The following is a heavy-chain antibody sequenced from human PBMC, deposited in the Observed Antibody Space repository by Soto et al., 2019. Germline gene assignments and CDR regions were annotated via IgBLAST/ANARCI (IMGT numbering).Heavy chain of an antibody. Sequence: QVQLQESGPGLVKPSQTLSLTCSVSGRSVNSAGYYWTWIRQHPGQGLEWIGYIYYSGNTYYSPSLKSRVTISIDTSDNPSSLKMNSVTAADTAVYYCARGIFLATASAYFDYWGQGALVTVSS. D-gene: IGHD5-18*01. J-gene: IGHJ4*02. V-gene: IGHV4-31*03. CDR3: ARGIFLATASAYFDY. CDR2: IYYSGNT. CDR1: GRSVNSAGYY.